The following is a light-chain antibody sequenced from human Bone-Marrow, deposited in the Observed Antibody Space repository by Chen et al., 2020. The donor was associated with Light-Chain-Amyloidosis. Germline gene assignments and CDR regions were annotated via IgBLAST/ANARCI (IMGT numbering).Light chain of an antibody. CDR3: QQYGSSPFT. V-gene: IGKV3-20*01. J-gene: IGKJ3*01. CDR1: QSVSSSS. Sequence: EIVLTQSPGTLSLSPGESATLSCRASQSVSSSSLAWYQQKPGQAPRLLVHGASSMATGVPDRFSGSGSGTDFPLTISRLEPEDFAMYYCQQYGSSPFTFGPGTKVDIK. CDR2: GAS.